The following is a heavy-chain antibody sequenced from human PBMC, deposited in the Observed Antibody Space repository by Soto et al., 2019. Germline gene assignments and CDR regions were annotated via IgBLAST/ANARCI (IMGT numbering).Heavy chain of an antibody. CDR2: ISSSSSTL. J-gene: IGHJ4*02. Sequence: PGGSLRLSCAASGFTFSSYSMNWVRQAPGKGLEWVSYISSSSSTLYYADSVKGRFTISRDNSRDTLFLQMNSLRAEDTAIYYCAKSSVWYPFFDSWGQGTLVIVSS. D-gene: IGHD6-13*01. V-gene: IGHV3-48*01. CDR3: AKSSVWYPFFDS. CDR1: GFTFSSYS.